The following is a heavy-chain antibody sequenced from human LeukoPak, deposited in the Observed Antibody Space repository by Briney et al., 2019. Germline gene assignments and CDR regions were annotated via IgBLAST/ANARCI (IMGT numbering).Heavy chain of an antibody. D-gene: IGHD1-26*01. J-gene: IGHJ3*02. CDR1: GFTFSSYS. CDR3: AREGYGGSYYAFDI. V-gene: IGHV3-21*01. CDR2: ISSSSYI. Sequence: KPGGSLRLSCAASGFTFSSYSMNWVRQAPGKGLEWVSSISSSSYIYYADSVKGRFTISRDNAKNSLYLQMNSLRAEDTAVYYCAREGYGGSYYAFDIWGQGTMVTVSS.